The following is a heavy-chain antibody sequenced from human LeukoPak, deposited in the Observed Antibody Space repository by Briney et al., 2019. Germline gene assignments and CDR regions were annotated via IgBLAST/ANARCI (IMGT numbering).Heavy chain of an antibody. CDR2: NYPGDSDT. Sequence: GESLKISCKGSGYSFATYWIGWVRQVPGKGLEWMGINYPGDSDTTYSPSFQGQVTMSADKSISTAYLQWSSLKASDTAMYYCARRVSSSGFDAFDVWGQGTMVTVSS. V-gene: IGHV5-51*01. CDR3: ARRVSSSGFDAFDV. J-gene: IGHJ3*01. CDR1: GYSFATYW. D-gene: IGHD5-12*01.